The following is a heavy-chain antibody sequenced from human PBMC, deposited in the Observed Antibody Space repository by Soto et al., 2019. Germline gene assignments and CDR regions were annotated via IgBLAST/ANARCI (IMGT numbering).Heavy chain of an antibody. CDR2: IYHSGST. CDR1: GGSINSSNW. V-gene: IGHV4-4*02. J-gene: IGHJ6*02. D-gene: IGHD4-17*01. CDR3: ARGTSTVTNDYYYGMDV. Sequence: NPSETLSLTCTVSGGSINSSNWWNWVRQPPGKGLEWIGEIYHSGSTNYYPSLKSRATISVDKSKNQFSLKLSSVTAADTAVYYCARGTSTVTNDYYYGMDVWGQGTTVTVSS.